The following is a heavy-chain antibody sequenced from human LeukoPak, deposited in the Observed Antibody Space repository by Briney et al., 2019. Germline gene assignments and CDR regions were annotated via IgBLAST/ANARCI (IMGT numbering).Heavy chain of an antibody. CDR3: ARGPLTTYYFGSGSYYIAE. J-gene: IGHJ4*02. V-gene: IGHV1-8*01. D-gene: IGHD3-10*01. CDR1: GYTFTSYD. CDR2: MNPKNGDA. Sequence: ASVKVSCKTSGYTFTSYDINWVRQATGQGLEWMGWMNPKNGDARFAQKFQGRVTMTRSTSISTAYMELSSLRSEDTAVYYCARGPLTTYYFGSGSYYIAEWGQGTLVTVSP.